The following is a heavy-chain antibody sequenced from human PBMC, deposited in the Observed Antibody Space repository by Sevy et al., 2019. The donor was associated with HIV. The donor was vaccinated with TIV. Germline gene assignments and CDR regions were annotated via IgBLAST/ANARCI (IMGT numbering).Heavy chain of an antibody. D-gene: IGHD3-3*01. CDR1: GASISSADYY. Sequence: SETLSLICSVSGASISSADYYWTWIRQPPGKGLEWMGFISYSGSTYYNPSLKGRLSLSMDTSNNQVSLTLSSVTATDTAVYYRAREGLNDFWSGQFYYYGMDIWGQGTTVTVSS. CDR2: ISYSGST. J-gene: IGHJ6*02. CDR3: AREGLNDFWSGQFYYYGMDI. V-gene: IGHV4-30-4*01.